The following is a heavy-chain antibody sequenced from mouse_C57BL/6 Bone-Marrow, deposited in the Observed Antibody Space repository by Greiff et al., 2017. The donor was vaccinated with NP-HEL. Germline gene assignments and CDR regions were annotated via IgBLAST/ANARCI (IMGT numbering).Heavy chain of an antibody. CDR2: IYPGDGDT. Sequence: QVQLQQSGPELVKPGASVKISCKASGYAFSSSWMNWVKQRPGKGLEWIGRIYPGDGDTNYNGKFKGKATLTADKSSSTAYMQLSSLTSEDSAVYFCARNYSNYPFDYWGQGTTLTVSS. D-gene: IGHD2-5*01. CDR3: ARNYSNYPFDY. CDR1: GYAFSSSW. V-gene: IGHV1-82*01. J-gene: IGHJ2*01.